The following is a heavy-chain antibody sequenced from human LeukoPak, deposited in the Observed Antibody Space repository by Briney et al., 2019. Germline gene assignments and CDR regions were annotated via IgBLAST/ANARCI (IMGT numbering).Heavy chain of an antibody. J-gene: IGHJ4*02. Sequence: ASVKVSCKASGYTFTSYGISWVRQAPGQGLEWMGWISAYNGNTNYAQKLQGRVTMTTDTSTSTAYMELSSLTSDDTAVYYCGRSSRPPDCFDYWGQGTLVTVSS. CDR1: GYTFTSYG. V-gene: IGHV1-18*01. CDR3: GRSSRPPDCFDY. CDR2: ISAYNGNT. D-gene: IGHD2-2*01.